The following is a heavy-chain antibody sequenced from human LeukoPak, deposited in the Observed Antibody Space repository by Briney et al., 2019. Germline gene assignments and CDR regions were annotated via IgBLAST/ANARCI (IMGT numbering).Heavy chain of an antibody. J-gene: IGHJ4*02. Sequence: PSETLSLTCSVSGGSVRSYYWSWIRQPPGKGLEWIGYIYYSGSTNYNPSLKSRVTISVDTSKNQFSLKLSSVTAADTAVYYCARGGDFWSGYPDYYFDYWGQGTLLTVSS. D-gene: IGHD3-3*01. CDR3: ARGGDFWSGYPDYYFDY. V-gene: IGHV4-59*02. CDR2: IYYSGST. CDR1: GGSVRSYY.